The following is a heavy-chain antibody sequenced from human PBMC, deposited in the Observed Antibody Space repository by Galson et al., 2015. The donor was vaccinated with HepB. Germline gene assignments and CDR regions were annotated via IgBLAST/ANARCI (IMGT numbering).Heavy chain of an antibody. J-gene: IGHJ5*02. CDR1: GYTFTNYY. CDR3: ARGGIYYESRGSLYNWFDP. V-gene: IGHV1-46*01. Sequence: QSGAEVKKPGASVRVSCKASGYTFTNYYIHWVRQAPGQGLEWMAIIDPRGGSTTFAQKFQGRVTMTRDTPTSTVHMELSSLRSEDTAVYYCARGGIYYESRGSLYNWFDPWGQGTLVTVSS. CDR2: IDPRGGST. D-gene: IGHD3-22*01.